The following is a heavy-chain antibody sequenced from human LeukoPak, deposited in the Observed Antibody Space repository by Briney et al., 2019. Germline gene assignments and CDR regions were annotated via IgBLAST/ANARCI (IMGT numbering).Heavy chain of an antibody. D-gene: IGHD3-10*01. J-gene: IGHJ5*02. V-gene: IGHV4-59*11. CDR2: IYYRGST. CDR3: ARDIISECSKSHSHFDP. Sequence: PSETLSLTCTVSGGSLSSQYWSWIRQPPGKGLEWIGYIYYRGSTSYNPSLKSRVTISVDTSKNQFSLRLNSVTAADTAVYYCARDIISECSKSHSHFDPWGQGTLVTVSS. CDR1: GGSLSSQY.